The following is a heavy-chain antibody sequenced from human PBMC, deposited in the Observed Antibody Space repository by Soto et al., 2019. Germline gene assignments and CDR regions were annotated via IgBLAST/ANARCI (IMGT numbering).Heavy chain of an antibody. V-gene: IGHV4-38-2*01. CDR2: IYHRGST. CDR1: GYSINSGYY. CDR3: ARGRSAYCGGDCYLGDY. J-gene: IGHJ4*02. D-gene: IGHD2-21*02. Sequence: KTSETLSLTCAVSGYSINSGYYWGWIRQPPGKGLEWIGSIYHRGSTYYNPSLKSRVTISIDTSKNQFPLKLSSVTAADTAVYYCARGRSAYCGGDCYLGDYWGQGTLVTVSS.